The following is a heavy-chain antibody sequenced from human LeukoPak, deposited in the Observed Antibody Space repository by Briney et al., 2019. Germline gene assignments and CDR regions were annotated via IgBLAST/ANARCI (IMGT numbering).Heavy chain of an antibody. D-gene: IGHD4-17*01. CDR3: ARDRSDYGDYFDY. J-gene: IGHJ4*02. CDR2: INPNSGGT. Sequence: ASVKVSCKASGYTFTGYYMHWVRQAPGQGLEWMGWINPNSGGTNYAQKFQGRVTMTRDTSISTAYMELSRLRSDDTAVYYCARDRSDYGDYFDYWGQGTLVTASS. CDR1: GYTFTGYY. V-gene: IGHV1-2*02.